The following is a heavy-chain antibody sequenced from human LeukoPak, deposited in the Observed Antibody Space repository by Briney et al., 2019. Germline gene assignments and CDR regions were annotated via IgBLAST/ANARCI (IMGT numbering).Heavy chain of an antibody. CDR3: AKARAGDITAAFNY. J-gene: IGHJ4*02. V-gene: IGHV3-23*01. Sequence: GGSLRLSCAASGFTFSSFAMSWIRQAPGKGLEWVSGISGSGASTYYADSVKGRFTISRDNSQNTLYLQMNSLRAEDTAVYYCAKARAGDITAAFNYWGQGTLVTVS. CDR1: GFTFSSFA. CDR2: ISGSGAST. D-gene: IGHD6-13*01.